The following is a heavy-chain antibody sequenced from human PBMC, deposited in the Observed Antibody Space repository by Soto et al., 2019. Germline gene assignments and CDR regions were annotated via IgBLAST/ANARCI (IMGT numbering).Heavy chain of an antibody. D-gene: IGHD4-17*01. CDR3: ARADFAGAGHDYGDYYYYGMDV. J-gene: IGHJ6*02. Sequence: SETLSLTCAVYGGSFSGYYWSWIRQPPGKGLEWIGEINHSGSTNYNPSLKSRVTISVDTSKNQFSLKLSSVTAADTAVYYCARADFAGAGHDYGDYYYYGMDVWGQGTTVTVSS. CDR1: GGSFSGYY. CDR2: INHSGST. V-gene: IGHV4-34*01.